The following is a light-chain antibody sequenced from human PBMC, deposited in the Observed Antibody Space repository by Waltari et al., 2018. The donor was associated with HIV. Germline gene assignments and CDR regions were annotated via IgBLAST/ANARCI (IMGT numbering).Light chain of an antibody. Sequence: QSALPPPRSVSGSPGQSVSISCTGTSSDVGAYNYVSWYQQHPGNAPKLMIYDVTKRPSVVPDRFSGSKSGNTASLTISGLQAEDEADYYCCSYAGSSYVFGTGTNVTVL. CDR2: DVT. CDR1: SSDVGAYNY. CDR3: CSYAGSSYV. V-gene: IGLV2-11*01. J-gene: IGLJ1*01.